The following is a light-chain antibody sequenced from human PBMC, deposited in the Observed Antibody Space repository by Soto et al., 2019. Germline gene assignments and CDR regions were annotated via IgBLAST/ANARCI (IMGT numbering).Light chain of an antibody. CDR1: QDISDY. CDR2: AAS. J-gene: IGKJ4*01. V-gene: IGKV1-9*01. Sequence: DIQLTQSPSFLSASVGDRVTITCRASQDISDYLAWYQQRPGKAPKLLIYAASTLQSGVPSRFSGSGSGTAFPLTISSLQHEDFATYSCQQLNSYPLTFGGGTKV. CDR3: QQLNSYPLT.